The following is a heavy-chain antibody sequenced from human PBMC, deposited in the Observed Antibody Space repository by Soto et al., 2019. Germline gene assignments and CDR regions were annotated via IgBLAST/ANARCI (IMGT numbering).Heavy chain of an antibody. Sequence: PGGSLRLSCAASGFTFSNYWMSWVRQAPGKGLEWVANIKQGGSGTNYVDAVKGRFTISRDNGKNSLYLQMNSLRDEDTAVYYCARDVEKRRYHDFWSGSLHWGQGTLVTVSS. J-gene: IGHJ4*02. D-gene: IGHD3-3*01. V-gene: IGHV3-7*01. CDR1: GFTFSNYW. CDR2: IKQGGSGT. CDR3: ARDVEKRRYHDFWSGSLH.